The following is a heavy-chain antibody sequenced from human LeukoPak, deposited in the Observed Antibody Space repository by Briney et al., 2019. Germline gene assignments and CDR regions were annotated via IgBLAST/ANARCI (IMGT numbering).Heavy chain of an antibody. Sequence: GGSLRLSCAASGFTFSSYAMSWVRQAPGKGLEWVSAISGSGGSTYYADSVRGRFTISRDNSKNSLHLQMNSLRAEDTAVYYCATDGETYYYDSSGYLPLYWGQGTLVTVSS. CDR2: ISGSGGST. CDR1: GFTFSSYA. CDR3: ATDGETYYYDSSGYLPLY. V-gene: IGHV3-23*01. D-gene: IGHD3-22*01. J-gene: IGHJ4*02.